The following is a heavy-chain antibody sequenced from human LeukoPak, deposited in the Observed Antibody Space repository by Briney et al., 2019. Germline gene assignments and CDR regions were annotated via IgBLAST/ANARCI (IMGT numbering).Heavy chain of an antibody. CDR1: GFTFSSYA. V-gene: IGHV3-23*01. D-gene: IGHD3-22*01. CDR3: AKKASSGYYYAFDY. J-gene: IGHJ4*02. Sequence: GGSLRLSCAASGFTFSSYAMSWVRQGPGKGLEWVSAISNSGGSTYYADSVKGRFTISKDNSKNTLYLEMNSLSAEDTAVYYCAKKASSGYYYAFDYWGQGALVTVSS. CDR2: ISNSGGST.